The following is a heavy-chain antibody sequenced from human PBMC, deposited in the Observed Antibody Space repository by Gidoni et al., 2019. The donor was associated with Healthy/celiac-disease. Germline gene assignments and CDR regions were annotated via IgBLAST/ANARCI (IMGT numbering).Heavy chain of an antibody. CDR1: GGSFSGYY. CDR3: AGGRLAWFDP. V-gene: IGHV4-34*01. CDR2: INHSGTT. J-gene: IGHJ5*02. Sequence: VQLEQWGAGLWKPSETLALTCAVYGGSFSGYYRSRDRQPPGKGLEWVGEINHSGTTNYNPSLKARVTISVDTSKNQFSLKLSSVTAAGAAVYYCAGGRLAWFDPWGQGTLVTVSS.